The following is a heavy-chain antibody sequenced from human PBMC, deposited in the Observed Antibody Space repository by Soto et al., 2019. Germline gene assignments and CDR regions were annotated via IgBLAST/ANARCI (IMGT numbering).Heavy chain of an antibody. CDR2: INTNTGNP. CDR1: GYTFANFA. V-gene: IGHV7-4-1*01. Sequence: ASVKVSCKASGYTFANFAIHWVRQAPGQGLDWMGWINTNTGNPTYAQGFTGRFVFSLDTSVSTAYLQICSLKAEDTAVYYCARGVRYSYGYDYYYYGMDVWGQGTTVTVSS. CDR3: ARGVRYSYGYDYYYYGMDV. J-gene: IGHJ6*02. D-gene: IGHD5-18*01.